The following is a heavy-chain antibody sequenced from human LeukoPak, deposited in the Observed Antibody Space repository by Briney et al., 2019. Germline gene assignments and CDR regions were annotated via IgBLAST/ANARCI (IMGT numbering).Heavy chain of an antibody. CDR1: GFAFSSYA. CDR3: ARVMGVPVVGYFDY. J-gene: IGHJ4*02. CDR2: ISGSGGST. V-gene: IGHV3-23*01. Sequence: PGGSLRLSCAASGFAFSSYAMNWVRQAPGKGLQWVSAISGSGGSTYYADSVKGRFTISRDNSKNTLYLQMNSLRAEDTAVYYCARVMGVPVVGYFDYWGQGTLVTVSS. D-gene: IGHD1-26*01.